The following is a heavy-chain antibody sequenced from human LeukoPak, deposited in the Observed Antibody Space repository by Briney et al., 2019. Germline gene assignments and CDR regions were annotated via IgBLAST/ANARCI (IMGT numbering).Heavy chain of an antibody. CDR1: GGSISSYY. J-gene: IGHJ4*02. D-gene: IGHD2-2*01. CDR2: IYTSGST. Sequence: SETLSLTCIVSGGSISSYYWSWIRQPAGKGLEWIGRIYTSGSTNYNPSLKSRVTMSVDTSKNQFSLKLSSVTAADTAVYYCARGPGVVVPAASIYYFDYWGQGTLVTVSS. CDR3: ARGPGVVVPAASIYYFDY. V-gene: IGHV4-4*07.